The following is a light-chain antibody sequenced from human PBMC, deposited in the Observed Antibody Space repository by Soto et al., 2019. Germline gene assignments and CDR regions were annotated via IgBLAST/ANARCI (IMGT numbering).Light chain of an antibody. Sequence: QSVLTQPPSVSAAPGQKVSISCSGRHSNIGNNYVSWYQQFPGAAPKLLIYDTRKRPSWIPDRFSASKSGTSATLVITGLQSGDEAYYYCGTWDSSLSAGRFGGGTKPTVL. V-gene: IGLV1-51*01. CDR2: DTR. CDR3: GTWDSSLSAGR. J-gene: IGLJ2*01. CDR1: HSNIGNNY.